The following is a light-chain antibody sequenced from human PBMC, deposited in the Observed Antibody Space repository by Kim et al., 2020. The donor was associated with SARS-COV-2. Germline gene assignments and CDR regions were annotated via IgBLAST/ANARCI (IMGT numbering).Light chain of an antibody. V-gene: IGKV1-39*01. CDR3: QQSYSTPQYS. Sequence: DIQMTQSPSSLSASVGDRVTITCRASQSISSYLNWYQQKPGKAPKLLIYAASSLQSGVPSRFSGSGSGTDFTLTISNLQPEDFATYYCQQSYSTPQYSFGQGTKLEI. CDR2: AAS. J-gene: IGKJ2*03. CDR1: QSISSY.